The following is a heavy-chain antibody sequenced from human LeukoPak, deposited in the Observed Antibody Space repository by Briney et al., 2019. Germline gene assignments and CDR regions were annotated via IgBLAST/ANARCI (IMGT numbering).Heavy chain of an antibody. CDR1: GYTFTTYG. J-gene: IGHJ5*02. CDR2: ISGYNGST. V-gene: IGHV1-18*01. Sequence: GASVKVSCKASGYTFTTYGIGWVRQAPGQGLEWMGWISGYNGSTNYAQKFQGRVTMTTDTSTSTAYMELRSLRSDDTAVYYCARTSHESVLYWSDPWGQGTLVNVPS. CDR3: ARTSHESVLYWSDP. D-gene: IGHD3-16*01.